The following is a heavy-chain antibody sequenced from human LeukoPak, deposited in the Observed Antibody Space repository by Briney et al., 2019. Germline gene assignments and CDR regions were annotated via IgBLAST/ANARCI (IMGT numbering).Heavy chain of an antibody. CDR2: INPNSGGT. D-gene: IGHD5-24*01. CDR1: GYTFTGYY. J-gene: IGHJ5*02. CDR3: ARLGSGDGYTNH. Sequence: ASVKVSCKASGYTFTGYYMHWGRQAPGQGLEWMGWINPNSGGTNYAQKFQGRVTMTRDTSISTAYMDLSRLKSDDTAVYYCARLGSGDGYTNHWGQGTLVTVSS. V-gene: IGHV1-2*02.